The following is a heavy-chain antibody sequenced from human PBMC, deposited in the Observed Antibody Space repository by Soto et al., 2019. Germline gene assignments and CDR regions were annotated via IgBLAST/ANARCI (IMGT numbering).Heavy chain of an antibody. D-gene: IGHD3-10*01. Sequence: KPGGSLRLSCAASGFTFSTYNMNWVRQAPGKGLEWVSSISSSSSYIYYAESVKGRVTISRDNAKNSVSLRMNSLRAEDTAVYYCAKEELLWFGESPPRFDPWGQGTLVTVSS. J-gene: IGHJ5*02. CDR2: ISSSSSYI. V-gene: IGHV3-21*04. CDR3: AKEELLWFGESPPRFDP. CDR1: GFTFSTYN.